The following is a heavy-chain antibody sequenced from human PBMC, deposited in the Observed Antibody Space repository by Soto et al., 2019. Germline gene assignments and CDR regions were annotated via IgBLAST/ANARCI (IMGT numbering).Heavy chain of an antibody. CDR3: ARVRNGLDV. CDR1: GGSFRNYY. CDR2: IYYSGST. V-gene: IGHV4-59*01. Sequence: SETLSLTCGVYGGSFRNYYWSWIRQPPGKGLEWIGHIYYSGSTNYNPSLKSRVTISLDTSKNQFSLKLNSVTAADTAVYYCARVRNGLDVWGQGTTVTVSS. J-gene: IGHJ6*02.